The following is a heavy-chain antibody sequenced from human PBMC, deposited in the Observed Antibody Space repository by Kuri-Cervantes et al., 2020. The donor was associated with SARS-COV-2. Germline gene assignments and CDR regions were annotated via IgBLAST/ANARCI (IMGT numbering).Heavy chain of an antibody. J-gene: IGHJ4*02. CDR3: ARSIGPSGGFDY. V-gene: IGHV2-70*12. D-gene: IGHD6-6*01. CDR2: IGWDVET. Sequence: SGPTLVKPTQTLTLTCTFSGFSLSTSGMYVNWIRQPPGKALEWLARIGWDVETSRSTSLKTRLTISKDTSKNQVVLTMTNLDPVDTGTYYCARSIGPSGGFDYWGQGTLVTVSS. CDR1: GFSLSTSGMY.